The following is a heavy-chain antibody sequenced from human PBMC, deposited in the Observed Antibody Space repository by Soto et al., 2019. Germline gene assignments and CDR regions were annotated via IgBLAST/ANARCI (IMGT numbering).Heavy chain of an antibody. CDR1: GYTFTSYG. D-gene: IGHD2-8*01. CDR3: AGDEGVAEAPTFDP. CDR2: ISAYNGNT. J-gene: IGHJ5*02. V-gene: IGHV1-18*01. Sequence: QVQLVQSGAEVKKPGASVKVSCKASGYTFTSYGISWVRQAPGQGLKWMGWISAYNGNTNFAQKLQGRVTMTTDTSTSTAYMELRSLRSADTAVYYCAGDEGVAEAPTFDPWGQGTLVTVSS.